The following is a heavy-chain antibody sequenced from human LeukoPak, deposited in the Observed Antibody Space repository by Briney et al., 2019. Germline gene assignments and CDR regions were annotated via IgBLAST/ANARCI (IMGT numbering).Heavy chain of an antibody. CDR3: ARAELRRMPQAYWYFDL. V-gene: IGHV4-59*01. D-gene: IGHD1-1*01. CDR2: IYYSGST. Sequence: SETLSLTCTVSGGSISSYYWSWIRQPPGKGLEWIGYIYYSGSTNYNPSLKSRVTISVDTSKNQFSLKLSSVTAADTAVYYCARAELRRMPQAYWYFDLWGRGTLVTVSS. J-gene: IGHJ2*01. CDR1: GGSISSYY.